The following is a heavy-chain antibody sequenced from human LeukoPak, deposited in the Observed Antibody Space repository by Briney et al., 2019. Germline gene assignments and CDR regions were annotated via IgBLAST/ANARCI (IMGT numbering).Heavy chain of an antibody. V-gene: IGHV1-2*02. Sequence: ASVKVSCKASGYTFTGYYMHWVRQAPGQGLEWMGWINPNSGGTNYAQKFQGRVTMTRDTSISTAYMELSRLRSDDTAVYYCARGPKSMVRGAMEYYFDYWGQGTLVTVPS. CDR3: ARGPKSMVRGAMEYYFDY. J-gene: IGHJ4*02. CDR2: INPNSGGT. CDR1: GYTFTGYY. D-gene: IGHD3-10*01.